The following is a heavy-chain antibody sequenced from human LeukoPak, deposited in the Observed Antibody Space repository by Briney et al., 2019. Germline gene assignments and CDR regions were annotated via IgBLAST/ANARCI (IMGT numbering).Heavy chain of an antibody. CDR2: IRGSGGST. V-gene: IGHV3-23*01. J-gene: IGHJ4*02. CDR1: GFTFNSYA. Sequence: PGGSLRLSCTASGFTFNSYAMNWVRQAPGKGLEWVSTIRGSGGSTYTADSVKGRFTISRDNSKNTLYLQMNSLRAEDTAVYYCAKDLVLSVAGTYYFDYWGQGTLVTVSS. D-gene: IGHD6-19*01. CDR3: AKDLVLSVAGTYYFDY.